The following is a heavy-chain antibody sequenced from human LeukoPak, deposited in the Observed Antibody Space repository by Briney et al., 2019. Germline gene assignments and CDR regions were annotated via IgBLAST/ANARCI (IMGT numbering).Heavy chain of an antibody. D-gene: IGHD5-18*01. CDR3: ARGLYSYGWFDP. J-gene: IGHJ5*02. V-gene: IGHV4-59*01. CDR1: GGSISSYY. Sequence: PSETLSLTCTVSGGSISSYYWSWIRQPPGKGLEWIGYIYYSGSTNYNPSLKSRVTISVDTSKNQFSLKLSSVTAADTAVYYCARGLYSYGWFDPWGQGTLVTVSS. CDR2: IYYSGST.